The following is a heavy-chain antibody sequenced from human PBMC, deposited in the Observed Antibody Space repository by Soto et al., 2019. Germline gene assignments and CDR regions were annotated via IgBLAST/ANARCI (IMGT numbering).Heavy chain of an antibody. CDR1: GYSFTIYW. CDR3: ARXKRNYYDSSGFYYGMDV. V-gene: IGHV5-51*01. CDR2: IYPGDSDT. Sequence: PGESLKISCKGSGYSFTIYWIGWVRQMPGKGLEWMGIIYPGDSDTRYSPSFQGQVTISADKSISTAYLQWSSLKASDTAMYYCARXKRNYYDSSGFYYGMDVWGQGTTVTVSS. J-gene: IGHJ6*02. D-gene: IGHD3-22*01.